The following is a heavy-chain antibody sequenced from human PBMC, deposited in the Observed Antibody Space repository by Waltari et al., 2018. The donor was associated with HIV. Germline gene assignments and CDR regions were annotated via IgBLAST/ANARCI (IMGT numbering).Heavy chain of an antibody. CDR3: ARDYSGTYADFDY. CDR2: ISSSGSTI. CDR1: GFPYSSYS. D-gene: IGHD1-26*01. V-gene: IGHV3-48*01. J-gene: IGHJ4*02. Sequence: EVQLVESGGGLVQPGGPLRLSWSAPGFPYSSYSMNWVRQAPGKGLEWVSYISSSGSTIYYADSVRGRFTISRDNAKNSLYLQLNSLRAEDTAVYYCARDYSGTYADFDYWGQGTLVTVSS.